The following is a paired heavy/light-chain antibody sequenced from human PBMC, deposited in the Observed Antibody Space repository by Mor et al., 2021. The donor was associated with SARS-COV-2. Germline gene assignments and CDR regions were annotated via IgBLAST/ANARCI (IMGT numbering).Heavy chain of an antibody. CDR3: AKVNCGGDCSLYDY. CDR1: GFTFSTHG. V-gene: IGHV3-30*02. Sequence: QVQLVESGGGVVQPGGSLRLSCAASGFTFSTHGMHWVRQAPGKGLEWVAFIRHDGSNQYYADSVKGRFTISRENSKNTLYLQMNSLRAEDTAVYYCAKVNCGGDCSLYDYWGQGTLVTVSS. J-gene: IGHJ4*02. D-gene: IGHD2-21*02. CDR2: IRHDGSNQ.
Light chain of an antibody. Sequence: EIVMTQSPATLSVSPGERATLSCRASQSVSSNLAWYQQKPGQAPRLLIYGASARATNIPARFSGSGSGTEFTLTISSLQSEDFAVYSCQQYNNWPPTFGGGTKVEIK. J-gene: IGKJ4*01. CDR2: GAS. CDR3: QQYNNWPPT. CDR1: QSVSSN. V-gene: IGKV3-15*01.